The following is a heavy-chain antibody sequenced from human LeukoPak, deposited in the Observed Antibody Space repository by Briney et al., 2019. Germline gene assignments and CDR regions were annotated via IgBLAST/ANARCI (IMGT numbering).Heavy chain of an antibody. J-gene: IGHJ6*03. Sequence: GGSLRLSCAASGFTFSSHWMSWVRQAPGKGLEWVANIKEDGSEKYYVDSVKGRFTISRDNAKNSLYLQMNSLRAEDTAVYYCARDSYSSSWDYYYYYYMDVWGKGTTVTVSS. V-gene: IGHV3-7*01. CDR3: ARDSYSSSWDYYYYYYMDV. CDR2: IKEDGSEK. D-gene: IGHD6-13*01. CDR1: GFTFSSHW.